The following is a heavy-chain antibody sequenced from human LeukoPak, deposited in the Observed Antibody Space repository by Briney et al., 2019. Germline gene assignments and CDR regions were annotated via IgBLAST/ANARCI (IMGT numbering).Heavy chain of an antibody. CDR1: GYTFTDYY. CDR3: ATVDYYDSSGLDY. V-gene: IGHV1-69-2*01. J-gene: IGHJ4*02. Sequence: ASVKVSCKVSGYTFTDYYMHWVQQAPGKGLEWMGLVDPKDGETIYAKKFQGRDTITAYTSTDTAYMELSSLRSEDTAVYYCATVDYYDSSGLDYWGQGTLVTVSS. CDR2: VDPKDGET. D-gene: IGHD3-22*01.